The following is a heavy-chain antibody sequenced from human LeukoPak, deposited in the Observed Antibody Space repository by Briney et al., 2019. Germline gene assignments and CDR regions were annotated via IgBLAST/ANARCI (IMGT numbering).Heavy chain of an antibody. CDR2: VWFDGSNE. V-gene: IGHV3-33*01. CDR1: GFIFSSYS. CDR3: AREGRIAAAGLNWLDP. Sequence: GRSPRLSCAASGFIFSSYSLHWVRQAPGKGLEWVAIVWFDGSNEYYVDSVKGRFTISRDNSNNILYLEMNSLRAEDTAVYYCAREGRIAAAGLNWLDPWGQGTLVTVSS. D-gene: IGHD6-25*01. J-gene: IGHJ5*02.